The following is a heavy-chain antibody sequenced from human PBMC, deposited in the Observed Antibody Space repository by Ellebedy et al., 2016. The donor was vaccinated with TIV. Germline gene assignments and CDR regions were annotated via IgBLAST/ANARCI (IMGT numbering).Heavy chain of an antibody. D-gene: IGHD2-8*01. CDR1: GYTFTSYG. J-gene: IGHJ6*02. CDR2: INPNSGGT. Sequence: ASVKVSXKASGYTFTSYGISWVRQAPGQGLEWMGWINPNSGGTNYAQKFQGRVTMTRDTSISTAYMELSRLRSDDTAVYYCARGRAIVLMVSYGMDVWGQGTTVTVSS. CDR3: ARGRAIVLMVSYGMDV. V-gene: IGHV1-2*02.